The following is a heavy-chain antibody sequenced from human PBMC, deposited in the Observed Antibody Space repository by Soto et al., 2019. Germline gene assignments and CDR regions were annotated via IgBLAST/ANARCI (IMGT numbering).Heavy chain of an antibody. CDR2: LYNHGKT. D-gene: IGHD1-1*01. J-gene: IGHJ4*02. Sequence: GGSLRLSCVVSGFIVSSSHMIWVRQAPRKGLEGVSILYNHGKTNYVDSVKGRFTITRDNSKNTVYLQMNSLRVEDTAVYYCARLTEAERHWGQGALVTVSS. V-gene: IGHV3-53*01. CDR1: GFIVSSSH. CDR3: ARLTEAERH.